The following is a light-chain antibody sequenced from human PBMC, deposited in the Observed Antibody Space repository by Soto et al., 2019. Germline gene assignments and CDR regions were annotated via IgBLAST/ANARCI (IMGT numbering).Light chain of an antibody. CDR2: KDS. CDR3: YSAADNNLGV. V-gene: IGLV3-27*01. CDR1: VLAKKKY. Sequence: SYELTQPSSVSVSPGQTARITCSGDVLAKKKYARWFQQKPGQAPVVVIYKDSERPSGIPERFSGSSSGTTVTLTISGAQVEDEADYYCYSAADNNLGVFGGGTKVTVL. J-gene: IGLJ2*01.